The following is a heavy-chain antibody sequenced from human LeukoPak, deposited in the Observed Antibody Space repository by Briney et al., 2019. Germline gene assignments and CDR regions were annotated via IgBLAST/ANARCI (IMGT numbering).Heavy chain of an antibody. CDR1: GFTFTSSA. CDR2: IVVDSGNT. V-gene: IGHV1-58*01. J-gene: IGHJ6*02. CDR3: AAESNTDYYYGMDV. D-gene: IGHD2-2*02. Sequence: SVKVSCKASGFTFTSSAVQWVRQARGQRLEWIGWIVVDSGNTNYAQKFQERVTITRDMSTSTAYMELSSLRSEDTAVYYCAAESNTDYYYGMDVWGQGTTVTVSS.